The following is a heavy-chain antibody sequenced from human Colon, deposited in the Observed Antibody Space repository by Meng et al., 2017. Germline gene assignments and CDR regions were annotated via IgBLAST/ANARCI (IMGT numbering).Heavy chain of an antibody. V-gene: IGHV4-34*01. J-gene: IGHJ5*02. Sequence: LQRGGAGPLKPSETLSLTCSVYGGSFSGYYWSWIRQPPGKGLEWIGEINHSGSTNYNPSLKSRVTISVDTSKNQFSLKLSSVTAADTAVYYCARERLSSGWYGGRWFDPWGQGTLVTVSS. CDR3: ARERLSSGWYGGRWFDP. CDR2: INHSGST. D-gene: IGHD6-19*01. CDR1: GGSFSGYY.